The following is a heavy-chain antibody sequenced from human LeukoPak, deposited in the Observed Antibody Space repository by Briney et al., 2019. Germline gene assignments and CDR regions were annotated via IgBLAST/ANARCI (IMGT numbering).Heavy chain of an antibody. Sequence: PGGSLRLSCTASGSTLRNNIMTWVRQAPGKGLEWVSSLSFIDDSTYYADSAKGRFIISRDTSKNTLFLQMDSLRAEDTGVYYCGREGYTSGYAGAFDTWGQGTMVTVSS. CDR1: GSTLRNNI. J-gene: IGHJ3*02. CDR2: LSFIDDST. V-gene: IGHV3-23*01. D-gene: IGHD2-2*01. CDR3: GREGYTSGYAGAFDT.